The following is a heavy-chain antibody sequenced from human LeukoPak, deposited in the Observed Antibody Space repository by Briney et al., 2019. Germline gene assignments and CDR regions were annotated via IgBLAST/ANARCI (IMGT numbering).Heavy chain of an antibody. Sequence: ASVKVSCKASGYTFTGYYIHWVRQAPGQGLEWMGCINPNSGGTNYALKFQGRVSMTRDTSISSAYMELSRLRSDDTAVYYCARPKKGGVFGVIMGGGVDVWGQGTTVTVSS. CDR2: INPNSGGT. CDR1: GYTFTGYY. J-gene: IGHJ6*02. CDR3: ARPKKGGVFGVIMGGGVDV. V-gene: IGHV1-2*02. D-gene: IGHD3-3*01.